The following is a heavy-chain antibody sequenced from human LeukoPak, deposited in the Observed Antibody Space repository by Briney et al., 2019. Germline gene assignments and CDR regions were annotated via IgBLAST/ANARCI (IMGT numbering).Heavy chain of an antibody. V-gene: IGHV3-23*01. J-gene: IGHJ4*02. D-gene: IGHD6-13*01. CDR2: FSVNGRDT. CDR1: GFTFKNYA. CDR3: AKPGRTAAGLFDS. Sequence: GGSLRLSCAASGFTFKNYALSWVRQAPGKGLEWVSGFSVNGRDTYYADFVKGRFTIARDIAKNTLYLQMNSLRAEDTATYYCAKPGRTAAGLFDSWGEGTLVTVSS.